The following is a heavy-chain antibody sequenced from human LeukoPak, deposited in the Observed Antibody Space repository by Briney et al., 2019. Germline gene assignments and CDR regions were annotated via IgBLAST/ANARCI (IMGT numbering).Heavy chain of an antibody. CDR1: GFTFSSYG. V-gene: IGHV3-30*02. CDR3: ARAVGQLLYTWGNY. Sequence: GGSLRLSCAASGFTFSSYGMHWVRQAPGKGLEWVAFIRYDGSNKYYADSVKGRFTISRDNSKNTLYLQMNSLRAEDTAVYYCARAVGQLLYTWGNYWGQGTLVTVSS. CDR2: IRYDGSNK. D-gene: IGHD2-2*02. J-gene: IGHJ4*02.